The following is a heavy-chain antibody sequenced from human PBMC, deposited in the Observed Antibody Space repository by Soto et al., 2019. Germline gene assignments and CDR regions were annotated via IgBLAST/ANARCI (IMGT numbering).Heavy chain of an antibody. D-gene: IGHD2-15*01. V-gene: IGHV4-39*01. J-gene: IGHJ6*03. CDR3: ARHVGGYYYYMDV. CDR2: IYYSGNT. CDR1: GGSVSSGSYY. Sequence: PSETLSLTCTVSGGSVSSGSYYWGWIRQPPGKGLEWIGSIYYSGNTYYNPSLKGRVTISIDTSKNQFSLKLSSVTAADTAMYYCARHVGGYYYYMDVWGKGTTVTVSS.